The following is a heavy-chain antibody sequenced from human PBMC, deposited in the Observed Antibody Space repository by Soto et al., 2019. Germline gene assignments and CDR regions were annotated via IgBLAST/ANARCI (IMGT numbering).Heavy chain of an antibody. D-gene: IGHD5-18*01. CDR2: IIPIFGTA. Sequence: SVKVSCKASGGTFSSYAISWVRQAPGQGLEWMGGIIPIFGTANYAQKFQGRVTITADKSTSTAYMELSSLRSEDTAVYYCARDPVRGYSYGFYGMDVWGQGTTVTVSS. CDR1: GGTFSSYA. V-gene: IGHV1-69*06. CDR3: ARDPVRGYSYGFYGMDV. J-gene: IGHJ6*02.